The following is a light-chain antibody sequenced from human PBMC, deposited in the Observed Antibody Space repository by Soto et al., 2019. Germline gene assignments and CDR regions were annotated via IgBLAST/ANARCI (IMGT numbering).Light chain of an antibody. CDR3: LQDYNYPWT. J-gene: IGKJ1*01. Sequence: AVQMTQSPSSLSASVGDRVTITCRASQHIRNDLGWYQQKPGKAPKLLIHAVSTLQSGVPSRFSGSGSGTDFTLTISSLQPEDSATYYCLQDYNYPWTFDQGTKVEIK. V-gene: IGKV1-6*01. CDR1: QHIRND. CDR2: AVS.